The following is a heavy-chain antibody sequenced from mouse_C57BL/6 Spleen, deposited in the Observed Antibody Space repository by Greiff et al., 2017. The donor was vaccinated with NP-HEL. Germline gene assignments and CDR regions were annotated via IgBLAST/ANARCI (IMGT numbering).Heavy chain of an antibody. CDR1: GYAFSSYW. V-gene: IGHV1-80*01. D-gene: IGHD2-1*01. J-gene: IGHJ1*03. Sequence: QVQLKESGAELVKPGASVKISCKASGYAFSSYWMNWVKQRPGKGLEWIGQIYPGDGDTNYNGKFKGKATLTADKSSSTAYMQLSSLTSEDSAVYFCARGDGNYWYFDVWGTGTTVTVSS. CDR3: ARGDGNYWYFDV. CDR2: IYPGDGDT.